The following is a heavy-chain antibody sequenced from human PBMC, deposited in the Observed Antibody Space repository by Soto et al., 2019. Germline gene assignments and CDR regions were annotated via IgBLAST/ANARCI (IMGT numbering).Heavy chain of an antibody. CDR1: GFTFSNYA. J-gene: IGHJ6*02. CDR2: ISGSGGST. Sequence: GSLRLSCAASGFTFSNYAISWVRQAPGKGLEWVSSISGSGGSTYYADSVKGRFTISRDNSKNTLYLQMNSLRAEDTAVYYCATYSGNYERYGVYYGMDVWGQGTTVTVSS. D-gene: IGHD1-26*01. V-gene: IGHV3-23*01. CDR3: ATYSGNYERYGVYYGMDV.